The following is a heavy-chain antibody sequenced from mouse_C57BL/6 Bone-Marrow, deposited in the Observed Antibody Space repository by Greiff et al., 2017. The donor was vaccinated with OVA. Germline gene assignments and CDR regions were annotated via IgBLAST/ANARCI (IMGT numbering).Heavy chain of an antibody. J-gene: IGHJ2*01. CDR2: IDPEDGET. Sequence: EVQRVESGAELVKPGASVKLSCTASGFNIKDYYMHWVKQRTEQGLEWIGRIDPEDGETKYAPKFQGKATITADTSSNTAYLQLSSLTAEDTAVYYCASYYYGSYFDYWGQGTTLTVSS. CDR3: ASYYYGSYFDY. V-gene: IGHV14-2*01. CDR1: GFNIKDYY. D-gene: IGHD1-1*01.